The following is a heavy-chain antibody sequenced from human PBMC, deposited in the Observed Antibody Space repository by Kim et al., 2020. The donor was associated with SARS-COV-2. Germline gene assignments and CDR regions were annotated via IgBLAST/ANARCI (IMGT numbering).Heavy chain of an antibody. J-gene: IGHJ4*02. Sequence: NYNPALKSRIAMSVDTSKNQFSLKLNSVTAADTAVYFCATLGKRYGNSIDFWGQGTLVTVSS. CDR3: ATLGKRYGNSIDF. V-gene: IGHV4-34*09. D-gene: IGHD3-9*01.